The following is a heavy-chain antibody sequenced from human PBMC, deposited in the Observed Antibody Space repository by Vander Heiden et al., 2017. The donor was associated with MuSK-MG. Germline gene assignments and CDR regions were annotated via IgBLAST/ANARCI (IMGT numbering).Heavy chain of an antibody. CDR3: ARLSMVRGVDYFDY. D-gene: IGHD3-10*01. J-gene: IGHJ4*02. Sequence: QLQLQESGPGLVKPSETLSLTCTVSGGSISSNSYYWGWIRRPPVKGLEWIGSIYYSGRTYYNPSLKSRVTISVDTSENQFSLKLSSVTAADTAVYYCARLSMVRGVDYFDYWGQGTLVTASS. CDR2: IYYSGRT. CDR1: GGSISSNSYY. V-gene: IGHV4-39*01.